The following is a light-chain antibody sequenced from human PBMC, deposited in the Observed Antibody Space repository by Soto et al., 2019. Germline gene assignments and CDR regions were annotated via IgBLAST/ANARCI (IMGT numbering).Light chain of an antibody. CDR2: AAS. CDR1: QGIYNF. CDR3: QRYNTAPLT. J-gene: IGKJ4*01. V-gene: IGKV1-27*01. Sequence: DIQMTQSPSSLSASVGDRVTITCRASQGIYNFLAWYQQKPRKVPKLLIYAASTLQSGVPSRFSGSGSGTDFTLTISSLQPEDVANYYCQRYNTAPLTFGGGT.